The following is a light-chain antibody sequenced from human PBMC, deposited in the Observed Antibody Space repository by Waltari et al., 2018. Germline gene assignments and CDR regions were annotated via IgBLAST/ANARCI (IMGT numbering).Light chain of an antibody. V-gene: IGKV3-20*01. J-gene: IGKJ3*01. CDR2: GAS. CDR1: QSVSSSY. CDR3: QQYGSSLFT. Sequence: EIVVTQSPGTRPLSPGERATLSCRASQSVSSSYLAWYQQKPGQAPRLLIYGASSRATGIPDRFSGSWSGTDFTLTIRRLEPEDFAVYYCQQYGSSLFTFGPGTKVDIK.